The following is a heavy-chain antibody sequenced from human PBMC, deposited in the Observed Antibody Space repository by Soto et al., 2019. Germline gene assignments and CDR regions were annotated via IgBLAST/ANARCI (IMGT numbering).Heavy chain of an antibody. CDR1: GGSISSGNNY. CDR2: IYYSGST. Sequence: SETLSLTCTVSGGSISSGNNYWSWIRQHPGKGLEWIGYIYYSGSTYYNPSLKSRVTISVDTSKNQFSLKLSSVTAADTAVYYCARTSYDSSGTAAGPWGQGTPVTVSS. J-gene: IGHJ5*02. V-gene: IGHV4-31*03. D-gene: IGHD3-22*01. CDR3: ARTSYDSSGTAAGP.